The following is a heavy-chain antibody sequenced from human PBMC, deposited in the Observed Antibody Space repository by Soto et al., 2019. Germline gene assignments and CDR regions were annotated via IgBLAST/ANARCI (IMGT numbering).Heavy chain of an antibody. D-gene: IGHD6-13*01. CDR1: GGSFSGYY. Sequence: QVQLQQWGAGLLKPSETLSLTCAVYGGSFSGYYWSWIRQPPGKGLEWIGEINHSGSTNYNPSLKSRVTISVDTSKNQFSLKLSSVTAADTAVYYCARGRVAAAGYGYYYYYMDVWGKGTTVTVS. CDR2: INHSGST. CDR3: ARGRVAAAGYGYYYYYMDV. J-gene: IGHJ6*03. V-gene: IGHV4-34*01.